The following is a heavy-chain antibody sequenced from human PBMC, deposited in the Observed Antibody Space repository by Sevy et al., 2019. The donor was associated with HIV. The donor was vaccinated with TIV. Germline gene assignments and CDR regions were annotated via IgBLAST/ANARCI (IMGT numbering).Heavy chain of an antibody. J-gene: IGHJ3*02. CDR3: AAEDMTSYGGPVRVFDI. CDR2: IVVGSAIT. CDR1: GFPFTNSA. V-gene: IGHV1-58*01. Sequence: APVKVSCKASGFPFTNSAVQWVRQTHGQRLEWIGWIVVGSAITSYPQKFQETVTISRDLSTSTAYMEVSSLRSEDSAVYFCAAEDMTSYGGPVRVFDIWGQGTMVTVSS. D-gene: IGHD5-18*01.